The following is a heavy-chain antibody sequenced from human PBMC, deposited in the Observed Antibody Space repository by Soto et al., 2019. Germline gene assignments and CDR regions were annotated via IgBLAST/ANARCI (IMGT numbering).Heavy chain of an antibody. CDR1: GGSISSGDYY. V-gene: IGHV4-30-4*01. CDR3: ARYTFGHDREYHYAMDV. CDR2: IYYSGST. D-gene: IGHD3-10*02. J-gene: IGHJ6*02. Sequence: SETLSLTCTVSGGSISSGDYYWSWIRQPPGKGLEWIGYIYYSGSTYYNPSLKSRVTISVDTSKNQFSLKLTSVTAADTAVFYCARYTFGHDREYHYAMDVWGQGTTVTVSS.